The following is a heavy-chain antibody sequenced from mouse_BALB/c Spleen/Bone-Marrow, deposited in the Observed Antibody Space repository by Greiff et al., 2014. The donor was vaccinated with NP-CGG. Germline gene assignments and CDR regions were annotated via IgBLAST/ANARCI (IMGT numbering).Heavy chain of an antibody. Sequence: VQLQQSGAELVKPGASVKLSCTASGFNIKDTYMHWVKQRPEQGLEWIGRIDPANGNTKYDPKFQGKATITADTSSNTAYLQLSGLTSEDTAVYYCATYYYGYYFDYWGQGTTLTVSS. V-gene: IGHV14-3*02. D-gene: IGHD1-2*01. CDR2: IDPANGNT. CDR1: GFNIKDTY. J-gene: IGHJ2*01. CDR3: ATYYYGYYFDY.